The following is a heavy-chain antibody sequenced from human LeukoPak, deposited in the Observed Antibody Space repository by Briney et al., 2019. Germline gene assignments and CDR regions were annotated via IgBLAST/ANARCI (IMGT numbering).Heavy chain of an antibody. CDR3: ARARSTGDY. Sequence: SETLSLTCAVYGGSFSGYYWSWIRQPPGKGLEWIGEINHSGSTNYNPSLKSRVTISADTSKNQFSLKLSSVTAADTAVYYCARARSTGDYWGQGTLVTVSS. CDR1: GGSFSGYY. V-gene: IGHV4-34*01. D-gene: IGHD1-14*01. J-gene: IGHJ4*02. CDR2: INHSGST.